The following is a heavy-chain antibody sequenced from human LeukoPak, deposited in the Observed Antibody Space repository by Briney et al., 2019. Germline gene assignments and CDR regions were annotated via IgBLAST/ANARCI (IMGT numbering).Heavy chain of an antibody. Sequence: GGSLRLSCAASGFTFSDNYMSWIRQAPGKGLEWVSAISGSGGSTYYADSVKGRFTISRDNSKNTLYLQMNSLRAEDTAVYYCAKVVGIVVVTAILDYFDYWGQGTLVTVSS. D-gene: IGHD2-21*02. J-gene: IGHJ4*02. CDR2: ISGSGGST. CDR3: AKVVGIVVVTAILDYFDY. CDR1: GFTFSDNY. V-gene: IGHV3-23*01.